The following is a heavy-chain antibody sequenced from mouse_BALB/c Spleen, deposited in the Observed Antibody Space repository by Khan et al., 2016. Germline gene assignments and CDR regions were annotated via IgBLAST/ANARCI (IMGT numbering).Heavy chain of an antibody. CDR3: ARSALTFFDY. Sequence: EVQLQESGPGLVKPSQSLSLTCTVTGYSITSDYAWNWIRQFPGNKLEWMGYISYSGSTSYNPSLKSRISITRATSKNQFFLQLNSVTTEDTATCYCARSALTFFDYLGPDTALTVSA. D-gene: IGHD1-1*01. CDR2: ISYSGST. V-gene: IGHV3-2*02. CDR1: GYSITSDYA. J-gene: IGHJ2*01.